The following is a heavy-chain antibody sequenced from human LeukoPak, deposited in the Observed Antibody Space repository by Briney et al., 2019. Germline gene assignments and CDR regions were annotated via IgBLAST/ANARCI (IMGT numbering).Heavy chain of an antibody. V-gene: IGHV1-2*02. CDR1: GYTFTGYY. J-gene: IGHJ4*02. Sequence: ASVKVSCKASGYTFTGYYMHWVRQAPGQGLEWMGWISPNSGGTNYAQKFQGRVTMTRDTSISTAYMELSRLRSDDTAVYYRARWDDYGDYEDYWGQGTLVTVSS. CDR2: ISPNSGGT. CDR3: ARWDDYGDYEDY. D-gene: IGHD4-17*01.